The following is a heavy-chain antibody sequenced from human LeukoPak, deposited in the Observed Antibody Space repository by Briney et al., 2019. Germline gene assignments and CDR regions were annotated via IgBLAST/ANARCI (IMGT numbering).Heavy chain of an antibody. CDR2: IVVGSGNT. CDR3: AAEIVVVPAAMGFDP. CDR1: GFTFTSSA. V-gene: IGHV1-58*01. D-gene: IGHD2-2*01. Sequence: SVKVSCKASGFTFTSSAVQWVRQARGQRLEWIGWIVVGSGNTNYAQKFQERDTITRDMSTSTAYMELSSLRSEDTAVYYCAAEIVVVPAAMGFDPWGQGTLVTVSS. J-gene: IGHJ5*02.